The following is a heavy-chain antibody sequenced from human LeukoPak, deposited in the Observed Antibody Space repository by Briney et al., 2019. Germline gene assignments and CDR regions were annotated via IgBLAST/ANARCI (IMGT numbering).Heavy chain of an antibody. Sequence: SVKVSCKASGGTFSSYAISWVRQAPGQGLEWMGGIIPIFGTANYAQKFQGRVTITTDESTSTAYMELSSLRSEDTAVYYCASSDIVVVPAATDYYYYYYMDVWGKGTTVTVSS. V-gene: IGHV1-69*05. CDR2: IIPIFGTA. CDR1: GGTFSSYA. CDR3: ASSDIVVVPAATDYYYYYYMDV. D-gene: IGHD2-2*01. J-gene: IGHJ6*03.